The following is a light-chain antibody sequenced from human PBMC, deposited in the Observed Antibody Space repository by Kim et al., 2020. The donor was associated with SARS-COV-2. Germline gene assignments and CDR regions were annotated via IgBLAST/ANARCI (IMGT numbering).Light chain of an antibody. Sequence: SASVGARVSITCRASQSINIVLAWFQQKPGKVPKRLIYSASSLQSGVPSRFSGSGSGTEFTLTISSLQPEDSASYYCLQHQTLPYSFGQGTKLEI. V-gene: IGKV1-17*03. CDR1: QSINIV. CDR2: SAS. J-gene: IGKJ2*03. CDR3: LQHQTLPYS.